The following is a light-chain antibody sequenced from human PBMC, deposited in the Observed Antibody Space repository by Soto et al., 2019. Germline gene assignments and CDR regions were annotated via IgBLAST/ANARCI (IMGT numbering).Light chain of an antibody. J-gene: IGKJ1*01. CDR1: QNIRSR. V-gene: IGKV1-5*01. CDR3: QQSYSIPWT. Sequence: DFQMTQSPSTLSASVGDRVTITCRASQNIRSRLAWYQQKPGKAPKLLLYDASSLESGVPQRFSGSGSGTDFTLTISSLQPEDFATYYCQQSYSIPWTFGQGTKVDIK. CDR2: DAS.